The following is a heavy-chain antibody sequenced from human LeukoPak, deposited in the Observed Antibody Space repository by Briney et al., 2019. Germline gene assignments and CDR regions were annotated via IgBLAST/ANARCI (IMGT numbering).Heavy chain of an antibody. Sequence: ASVKVSCKASGYTFTSYDINWVRQATGQGLEWMGWMNPNSGNTGYAQKFQGRVTMTRNTSISTAYMELSSLRSEDTAVYYCARGRITMVRGAHNPEDYWGQGTLVPVSS. V-gene: IGHV1-8*01. CDR1: GYTFTSYD. J-gene: IGHJ4*02. D-gene: IGHD3-10*01. CDR3: ARGRITMVRGAHNPEDY. CDR2: MNPNSGNT.